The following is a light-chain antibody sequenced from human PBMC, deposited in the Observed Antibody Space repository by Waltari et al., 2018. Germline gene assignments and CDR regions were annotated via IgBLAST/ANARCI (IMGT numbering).Light chain of an antibody. V-gene: IGLV1-40*01. CDR3: QSYDNSLSSPWV. J-gene: IGLJ3*02. Sequence: QSVLTPPPSVSGAPGQRVTISCTGSISHIGAGYGVHWSQHVPGTAPKLLIYGNNKRPSGVPDRFSGSKSGTSASLAITGLQADDEADYYCQSYDNSLSSPWVFGGGTKLTVL. CDR2: GNN. CDR1: ISHIGAGYG.